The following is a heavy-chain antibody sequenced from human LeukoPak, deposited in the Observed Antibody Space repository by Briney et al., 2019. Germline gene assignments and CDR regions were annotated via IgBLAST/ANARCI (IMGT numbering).Heavy chain of an antibody. CDR1: GYTFTDYH. CDR3: ATLMAHLDY. J-gene: IGHJ4*02. V-gene: IGHV1-2*02. CDR2: INPNSGDT. D-gene: IGHD2-8*01. Sequence: ASVKVSCKAFGYTFTDYHMHWVRQAPGQGLEWMGWINPNSGDTNYAQRFQGRVTMTRDTTISTAYMELSRLRSDDTAVFYCATLMAHLDYWGQGTLVTVSS.